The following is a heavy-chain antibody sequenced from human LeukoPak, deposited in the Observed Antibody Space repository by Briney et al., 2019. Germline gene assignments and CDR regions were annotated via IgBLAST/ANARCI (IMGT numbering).Heavy chain of an antibody. J-gene: IGHJ3*02. Sequence: SVKVSFKASGGTFSSYAISWVRQAPGQGLGWMGRIIPILHQSNYAQKFRDRVTITTDESTSTVYMDLSSLRSEDTAVYYCAKGRGTDAFDIWGQGTVVTVSS. CDR1: GGTFSSYA. CDR2: IIPILHQS. V-gene: IGHV1-69*11. CDR3: AKGRGTDAFDI.